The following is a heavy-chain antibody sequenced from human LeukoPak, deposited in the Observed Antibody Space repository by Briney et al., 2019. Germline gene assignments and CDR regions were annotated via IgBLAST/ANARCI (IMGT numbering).Heavy chain of an antibody. V-gene: IGHV4-34*01. D-gene: IGHD2-2*01. CDR2: INHSGST. J-gene: IGHJ6*03. CDR3: ARGRYCSSTSCYLCYGPQSYYYYYYLDV. CDR1: GGSFSGYY. Sequence: SETLSLTCAVYGGSFSGYYWSWIRQPPGKGLEWIGEINHSGSTNYNPSLKSRVTISVDTSKNQYSLKLGSVTAADTAVYYCARGRYCSSTSCYLCYGPQSYYYYYYLDVWGKGTTVTVSS.